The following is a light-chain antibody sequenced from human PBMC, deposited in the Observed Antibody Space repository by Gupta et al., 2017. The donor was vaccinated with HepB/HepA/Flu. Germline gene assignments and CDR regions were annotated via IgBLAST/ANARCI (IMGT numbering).Light chain of an antibody. CDR1: QGIRDD. CDR2: SAS. J-gene: IGKJ5*01. CDR3: LQHNGYPLT. Sequence: DIQMTQSPSSLSASVGDRVTITCRASQGIRDDLSWYQQKPGRAHKRLIYSASSLQNGVPSRFSGSGSGTEFTLTISSLQPEDSAIYYCLQHNGYPLTFGQGTRLEI. V-gene: IGKV1-17*01.